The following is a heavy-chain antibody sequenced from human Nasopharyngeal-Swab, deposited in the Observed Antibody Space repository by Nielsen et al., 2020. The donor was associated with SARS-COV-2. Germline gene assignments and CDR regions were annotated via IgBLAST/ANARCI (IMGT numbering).Heavy chain of an antibody. Sequence: SETLSLTCAVYGGSFSGYYWSWIRQPPGKGLEWIGEINHSGSTNYNPSLKSRVTISVDTSKNQFSLKLSSVTAADTAVYYCARGRGEYSSSSVFFDYWGQGTLVNRLL. J-gene: IGHJ4*02. CDR2: INHSGST. CDR1: GGSFSGYY. D-gene: IGHD6-6*01. CDR3: ARGRGEYSSSSVFFDY. V-gene: IGHV4-34*01.